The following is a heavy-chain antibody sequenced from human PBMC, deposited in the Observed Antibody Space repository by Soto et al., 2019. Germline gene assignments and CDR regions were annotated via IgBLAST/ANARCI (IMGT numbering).Heavy chain of an antibody. V-gene: IGHV1-46*01. J-gene: IGHJ4*01. D-gene: IGHD2-2*01. CDR3: ARVRRVMHFTRTEYPCFDY. CDR1: GYTFTXXX. CDR2: MNPSGGST. Sequence: SVKVSCKASGYTFTXXXXHWVRQAHGQGLEWMGIMNPSGGSTIYAQKFQGRATMTRDTSTSTVYMELSSLRSEDTAVYYCARVRRVMHFTRTEYPCFDYWGQ.